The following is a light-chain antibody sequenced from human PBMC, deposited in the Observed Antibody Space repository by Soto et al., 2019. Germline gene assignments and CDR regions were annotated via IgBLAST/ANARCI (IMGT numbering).Light chain of an antibody. V-gene: IGKV1-39*01. CDR1: QGISTY. CDR2: AAS. Sequence: DIQMTQSPSSLSASVGDRVTITCRASQGISTYLNWYHQKPGKAPKLLIYAASSLQSGVPSRFSGSGSGTDFTLTISSLQPEDFATYYCQQSYSTWGTFGQGTKVDIK. CDR3: QQSYSTWGT. J-gene: IGKJ1*01.